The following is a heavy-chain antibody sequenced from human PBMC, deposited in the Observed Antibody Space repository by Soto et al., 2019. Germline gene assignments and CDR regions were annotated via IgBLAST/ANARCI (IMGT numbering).Heavy chain of an antibody. CDR2: INGGGSST. J-gene: IGHJ4*02. D-gene: IGHD2-2*01. CDR3: VKVLARGVGVPRFYFDS. V-gene: IGHV3-74*01. CDR1: GFTFSNSW. Sequence: GGSLRLSCAASGFTFSNSWMHWVRQASGKGLEWVSRINGGGSSTSYADSVKGRFTISRDNAKNTLYLHVNSLRAEDTAVYYCVKVLARGVGVPRFYFDSWGQGALVTVSS.